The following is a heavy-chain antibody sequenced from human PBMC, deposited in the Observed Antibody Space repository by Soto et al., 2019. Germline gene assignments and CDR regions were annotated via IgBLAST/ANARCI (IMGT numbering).Heavy chain of an antibody. CDR2: ITPFNGNT. CDR3: ARSSCGGDCYSGMEV. D-gene: IGHD2-21*02. V-gene: IGHV1-45*02. CDR1: GYTYTSRY. J-gene: IGHJ6*02. Sequence: SVKVSCKASGYTYTSRYLHWVRQAPGQALEWMGWITPFNGNTKYAQKFQDTVTITRYWPMRTAYLEMSSLRSEDTPVYYCARSSCGGDCYSGMEVWGRGTTVTVSS.